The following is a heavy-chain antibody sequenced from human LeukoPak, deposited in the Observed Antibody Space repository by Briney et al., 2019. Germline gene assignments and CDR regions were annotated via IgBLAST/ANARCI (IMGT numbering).Heavy chain of an antibody. J-gene: IGHJ3*02. V-gene: IGHV3-23*01. CDR1: GFTFSSYA. CDR3: ARDSSVDGFDM. Sequence: GGSLRLSCAASGFTFSSYAMSWVRQAPGKGLEWVSAISGSVGSTYYADSVKGRFTISRDNSKNTLYLQMNSLRAEDTAMYYCARDSSVDGFDMWGQGTMVTVSS. CDR2: ISGSVGST.